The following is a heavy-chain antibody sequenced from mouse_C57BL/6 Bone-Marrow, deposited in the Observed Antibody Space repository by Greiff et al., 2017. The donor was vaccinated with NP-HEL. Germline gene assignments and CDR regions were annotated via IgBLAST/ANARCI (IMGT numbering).Heavy chain of an antibody. D-gene: IGHD1-1*01. J-gene: IGHJ2*01. CDR3: GGPLIYYYGSSLDY. Sequence: VQLQQSGAELARPGASVKLSCKASGYTFTSYGIRWVKQRTGQGLEWIGEIYPRSGNTYSNEKFKGKATLTADNSSSTAYMELRSLTSEDSAVYFGGGPLIYYYGSSLDYWGQGTTLTVSS. CDR1: GYTFTSYG. V-gene: IGHV1-81*01. CDR2: IYPRSGNT.